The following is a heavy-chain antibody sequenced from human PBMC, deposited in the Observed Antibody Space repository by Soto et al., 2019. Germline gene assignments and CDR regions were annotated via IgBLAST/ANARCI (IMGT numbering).Heavy chain of an antibody. Sequence: SETLSLTCAVSGGSISSGGYSWSWIRQPPGKGLEWIGYIYHSGSTYYNPSLKSRVTISVDRSKNQFSLKLSSVTAADTAVYYCAKLNWGNWFDPWGQGTLVTVSS. CDR3: AKLNWGNWFDP. CDR2: IYHSGST. CDR1: GGSISSGGYS. J-gene: IGHJ5*02. V-gene: IGHV4-30-2*01. D-gene: IGHD7-27*01.